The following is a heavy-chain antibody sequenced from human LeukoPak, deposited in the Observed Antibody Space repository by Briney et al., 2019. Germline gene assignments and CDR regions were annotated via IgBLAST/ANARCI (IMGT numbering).Heavy chain of an antibody. D-gene: IGHD3-3*01. V-gene: IGHV4-38-2*02. CDR1: GYSISSGYY. CDR2: IYHSGST. CDR3: ARGGPEGYDFWSRYWFDP. J-gene: IGHJ5*02. Sequence: PSETLSLTCTVSGYSISSGYYWGWIRQPPGKGLEWIGSIYHSGSTYYNPSLKSRVTISVDTSKNQFSLKLSSVTAADTAVYYCARGGPEGYDFWSRYWFDPWGQGTLVTVSS.